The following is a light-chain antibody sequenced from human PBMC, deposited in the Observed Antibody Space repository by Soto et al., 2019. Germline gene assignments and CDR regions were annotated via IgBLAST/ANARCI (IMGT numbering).Light chain of an antibody. CDR3: QQYGSLIT. V-gene: IGKV3-20*01. Sequence: EIVMTQSPATLSVSPVEGATLSCRASQSVDSTYLAWYQQKPGQAPRLLIYGASSRATGIPDRFSGGGSGTDFTLSISRLEPEDFAVYYCQQYGSLITFGQGTRLEIK. CDR1: QSVDSTY. J-gene: IGKJ5*01. CDR2: GAS.